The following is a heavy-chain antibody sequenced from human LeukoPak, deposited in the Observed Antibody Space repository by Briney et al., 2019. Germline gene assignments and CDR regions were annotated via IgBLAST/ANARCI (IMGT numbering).Heavy chain of an antibody. V-gene: IGHV3-7*01. CDR2: IKPDGSEK. J-gene: IGHJ5*02. CDR1: AFTFSSYW. D-gene: IGHD2-21*01. CDR3: ARDPFGDNWYDP. Sequence: GGSLRLPCAASAFTFSSYWMSWVRQAPGKGLEWVANIKPDGSEKYYVDSVKGRFTISRDNAKNSLYLQMNSLRAEDTAVYYCARDPFGDNWYDPWGQGTLVTVSS.